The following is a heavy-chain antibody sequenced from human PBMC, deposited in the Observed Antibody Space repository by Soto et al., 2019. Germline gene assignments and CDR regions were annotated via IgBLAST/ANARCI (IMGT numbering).Heavy chain of an antibody. CDR3: ARGTLEAYYYGSGSYYNWFDP. D-gene: IGHD3-10*01. CDR2: IWYDGSNK. V-gene: IGHV3-33*01. Sequence: GGSLRLSCAASGFTFSSYGMHWVRQAPGKGLEWVAVIWYDGSNKYYADSVKGRFTISRDNAKNSLYLQMNSLRAEDTAVYYCARGTLEAYYYGSGSYYNWFDPWGQGTLVTVSS. CDR1: GFTFSSYG. J-gene: IGHJ5*02.